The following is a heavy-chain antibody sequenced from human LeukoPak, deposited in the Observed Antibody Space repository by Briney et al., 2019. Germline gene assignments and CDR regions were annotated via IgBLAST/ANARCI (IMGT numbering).Heavy chain of an antibody. Sequence: VASVTVSFKASGYTFTVYYMHWVRQAPGQGLEWMGRINPNSGGTDYAQKFQGRVTMTRDTSISTAYMELSRLRSDDTALYYCAREGASSGCYVDYWGQGTLVTVSS. J-gene: IGHJ4*02. CDR2: INPNSGGT. CDR1: GYTFTVYY. D-gene: IGHD6-19*01. V-gene: IGHV1-2*06. CDR3: AREGASSGCYVDY.